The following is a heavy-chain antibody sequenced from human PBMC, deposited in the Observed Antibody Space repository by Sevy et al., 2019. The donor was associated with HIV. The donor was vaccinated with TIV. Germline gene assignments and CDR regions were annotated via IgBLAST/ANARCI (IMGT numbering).Heavy chain of an antibody. CDR3: ARPRDYGDYYYCDY. CDR1: GFTFSTYA. J-gene: IGHJ4*02. Sequence: GGSLRLSCAASGFTFSTYAMHWVRQAPGKGLEWVAVISCDGSNKYYADSVKGRFTISRDNPKNTLYLQMNSLRAEDSAVYYCARPRDYGDYYYCDYWGQGTLVTVSS. CDR2: ISCDGSNK. V-gene: IGHV3-30-3*01. D-gene: IGHD4-17*01.